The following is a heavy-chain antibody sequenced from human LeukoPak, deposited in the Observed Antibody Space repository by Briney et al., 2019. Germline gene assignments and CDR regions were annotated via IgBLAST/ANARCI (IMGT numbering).Heavy chain of an antibody. J-gene: IGHJ4*02. D-gene: IGHD2-2*01. CDR2: ICYSGSS. CDR3: ARQKRYCSSTSCRYYFDY. V-gene: IGHV4-39*01. CDR1: GGSISSSSYY. Sequence: PSETLSLTCTVSGGSISSSSYYWGWIRQPPGKGLEWIGSICYSGSSFYNPSLKSRVHISVDTSQNQFFLKLDSVAAADTAGVLRARQKRYCSSTSCRYYFDYWGQRALVTVSS.